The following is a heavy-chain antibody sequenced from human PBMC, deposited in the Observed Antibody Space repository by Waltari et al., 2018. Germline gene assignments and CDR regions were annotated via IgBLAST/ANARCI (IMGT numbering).Heavy chain of an antibody. J-gene: IGHJ4*02. CDR3: AELPGKYQLLFYFAY. D-gene: IGHD2-2*01. CDR2: ISGTGGST. Sequence: EVQLLESGGGLVQPGGSLRLSCAASGFSFSSHAMSWVRQAPGKGLGWVSGISGTGGSTNYADSAKGRFTIARDNSKNALYLQMNSLRAEDTAVYYCAELPGKYQLLFYFAYWGQGTLVTVSS. V-gene: IGHV3-23*01. CDR1: GFSFSSHA.